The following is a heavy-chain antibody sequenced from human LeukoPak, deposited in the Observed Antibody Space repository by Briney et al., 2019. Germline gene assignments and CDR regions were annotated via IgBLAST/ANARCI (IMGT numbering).Heavy chain of an antibody. Sequence: SSETLSLTCAVYGGSFSGYYWSWIRQPPGKGLEWIAEIDHSGRTNFNRSLKSRITISVDTSKKHFSLKLSSVTAADTAVYYCARKGLTKPLSVAVDFDSWGQGTLVTASS. V-gene: IGHV4-34*01. CDR3: ARKGLTKPLSVAVDFDS. CDR2: IDHSGRT. CDR1: GGSFSGYY. D-gene: IGHD6-19*01. J-gene: IGHJ4*02.